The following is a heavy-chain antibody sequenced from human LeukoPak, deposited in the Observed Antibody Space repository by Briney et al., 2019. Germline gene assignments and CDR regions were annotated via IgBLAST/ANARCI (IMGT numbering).Heavy chain of an antibody. J-gene: IGHJ4*02. CDR3: ASVYYYGSGSYSFDY. CDR2: IKQDGSEK. Sequence: GGSLRLSCAASGFTFSSYWMTWVRQAPGKGLEWVANIKQDGSEKYYVDSVKGRFTISRDNAKNSLYLQMNSLRAEDTAVYYCASVYYYGSGSYSFDYWGQGTLVTVSS. V-gene: IGHV3-7*01. D-gene: IGHD3-10*01. CDR1: GFTFSSYW.